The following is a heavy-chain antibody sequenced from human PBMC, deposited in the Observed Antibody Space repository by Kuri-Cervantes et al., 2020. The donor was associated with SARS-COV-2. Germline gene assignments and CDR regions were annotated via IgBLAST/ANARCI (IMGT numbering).Heavy chain of an antibody. CDR1: GFTFSSYA. J-gene: IGHJ3*02. D-gene: IGHD1-26*01. V-gene: IGHV3-23*01. CDR2: ISGSGGST. Sequence: GESLKISCAASGFTFSSYAMSWVRQAPGKGLEWVSAISGSGGSTYYADSVKGRFTISRDNSKNTLYLQMNSLRAEGTAVYYCAKDQNSGSYSDAFDIWGQGTMVTVSS. CDR3: AKDQNSGSYSDAFDI.